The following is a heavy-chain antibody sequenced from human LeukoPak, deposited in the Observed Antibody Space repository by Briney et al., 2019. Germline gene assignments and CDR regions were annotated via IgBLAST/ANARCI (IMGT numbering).Heavy chain of an antibody. V-gene: IGHV4-34*01. CDR1: GGSFSDYY. Sequence: SETLSLTCAVSGGSFSDYYWNWIRQSPGKGLEWIGEINHSGNIEFNPSLESRVTISVDTSKSQFSLKLNSMTAADTAVYWCASRASKRPLGYWGQGTLVTVSS. CDR3: ASRASKRPLGY. J-gene: IGHJ4*02. CDR2: INHSGNI. D-gene: IGHD3-16*01.